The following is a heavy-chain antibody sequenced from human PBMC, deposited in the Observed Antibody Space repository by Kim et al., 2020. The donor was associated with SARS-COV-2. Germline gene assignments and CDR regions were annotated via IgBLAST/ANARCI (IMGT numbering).Heavy chain of an antibody. Sequence: SVKGQFTTSRDKSQNTLYLQMNSLGAEDTAVYSCAQSGYKLPVDAFDIWGQGTMVTVSS. V-gene: IGHV3-30*02. D-gene: IGHD5-18*01. J-gene: IGHJ3*02. CDR3: AQSGYKLPVDAFDI.